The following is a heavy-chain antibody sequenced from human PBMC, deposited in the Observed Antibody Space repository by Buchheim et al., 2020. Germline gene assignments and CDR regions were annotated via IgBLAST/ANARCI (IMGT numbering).Heavy chain of an antibody. CDR3: ARTPSQNRGYSGYGPFDY. D-gene: IGHD5-12*01. V-gene: IGHV3-74*01. J-gene: IGHJ4*02. CDR2: INTDGSST. CDR1: GFTFSSYW. Sequence: EVQLVESGGGLVQPGGSLRLSCAASGFTFSSYWMHWVRQAPGKGLVWVSRINTDGSSTSYADSVKGRFTISRDNAKNTLYLQMNSLRAEDTAVYYCARTPSQNRGYSGYGPFDYWGQGTL.